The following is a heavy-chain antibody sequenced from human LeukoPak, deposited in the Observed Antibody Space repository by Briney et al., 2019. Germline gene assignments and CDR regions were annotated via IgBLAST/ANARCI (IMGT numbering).Heavy chain of an antibody. CDR1: GFTFSSYA. V-gene: IGHV3-23*01. Sequence: GGSLRLSCAASGFTFSSYAMSWGRPAPGKGLGWVSAISGSGGSTYYADSVKGRFTISRHNSKNTLYLQMISLRAEDTAVYYCARDGGYCSSGSCYRVDYWGQGTLVTVSS. D-gene: IGHD2-15*01. CDR2: ISGSGGST. J-gene: IGHJ4*02. CDR3: ARDGGYCSSGSCYRVDY.